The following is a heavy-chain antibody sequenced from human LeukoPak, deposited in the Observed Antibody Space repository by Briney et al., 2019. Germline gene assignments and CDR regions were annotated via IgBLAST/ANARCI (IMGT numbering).Heavy chain of an antibody. CDR2: IYYSGST. V-gene: IGHV4-61*01. J-gene: IGHJ6*02. CDR1: GVSVSSGSYY. CDR3: SGYYYYYGMDV. Sequence: TSETLSLTCTVSGVSVSSGSYYWSWIRQPPGKGLEWIGYIYYSGSTNYNPSLKSRVTTSVDTSKNQFSLKLSSVTAADTAVYYCSGYYYYYGMDVWGQGTTVTVSS.